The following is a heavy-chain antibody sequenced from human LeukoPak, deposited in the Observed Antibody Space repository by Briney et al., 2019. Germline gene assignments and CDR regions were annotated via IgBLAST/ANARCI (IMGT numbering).Heavy chain of an antibody. CDR3: ARLRTRLGYTFDI. D-gene: IGHD2-2*02. J-gene: IGHJ3*02. V-gene: IGHV3-7*01. CDR2: IKLDGSEM. Sequence: PGGSLTPSSAASGFTSSSNWTSWTRQAPGKGMEWAANIKLDGSEMSYVDSVRGRFTISRDNAKNSLYLQMTSLSAEDTAVYYCARLRTRLGYTFDIWGQGTMVTVSS. CDR1: GFTSSSNW.